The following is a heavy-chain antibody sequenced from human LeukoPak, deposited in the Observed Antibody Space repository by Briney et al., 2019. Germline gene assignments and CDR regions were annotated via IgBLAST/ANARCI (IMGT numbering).Heavy chain of an antibody. CDR1: GGSISSSSYY. CDR3: ARAGPLIAPQGFDY. V-gene: IGHV4-39*07. J-gene: IGHJ4*02. Sequence: SETLSLTCTVSGGSISSSSYYWGWIRQPPGKGLEWIGSIYYSGSTYYNPSLKGRATISIDTPMDQFSLKVSSLTAADTAVYYCARAGPLIAPQGFDYWGQGTLVTVSS. CDR2: IYYSGST.